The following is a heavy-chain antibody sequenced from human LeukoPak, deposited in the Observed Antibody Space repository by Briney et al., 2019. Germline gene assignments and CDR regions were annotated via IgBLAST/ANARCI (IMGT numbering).Heavy chain of an antibody. V-gene: IGHV1-2*02. CDR2: INPNSGGT. J-gene: IGHJ4*02. CDR1: GYTFTSYG. D-gene: IGHD6-13*01. Sequence: ASVKVSCKASGYTFTSYGISWVRQAPGQGLEWMGWINPNSGGTNYAQKFQGRVTMTRDTSISTAYMELSRLRSDDTAVYYCARRYIIGGSSWYVPDYWGQGTLVTVSS. CDR3: ARRYIIGGSSWYVPDY.